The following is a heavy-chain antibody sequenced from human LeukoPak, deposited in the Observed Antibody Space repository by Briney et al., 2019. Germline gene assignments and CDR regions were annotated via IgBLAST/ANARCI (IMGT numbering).Heavy chain of an antibody. J-gene: IGHJ4*02. D-gene: IGHD1-1*01. CDR2: LKSKGGGETA. CDR3: SWELDVSFGRRLES. CDR1: GFNFNDAW. V-gene: IGHV3-15*01. Sequence: GGSLRLSCATSGFNFNDAWMGWVRQAPGGGLEWVGRLKSKGGGETADYGAAVKGRFTISRDDSKSTLYLQMNSLKNEDTAVYFCSWELDVSFGRRLESWGQGTLVTVAS.